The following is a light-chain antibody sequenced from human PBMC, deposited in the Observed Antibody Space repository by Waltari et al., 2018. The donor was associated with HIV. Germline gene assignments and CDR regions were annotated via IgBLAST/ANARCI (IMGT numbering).Light chain of an antibody. CDR2: FDD. V-gene: IGLV1-36*01. CDR3: AAWDDSLNGYV. Sequence: HSVLTQPPSVSDAPRQRVPISCSGSSSNDAYNGGHWYHQLPGKAPQRLIYFDDLLSSGVSDRFSGSKSGTSASLAISGLQSEDEGDYYCAAWDDSLNGYVFGTGTKVTVL. CDR1: SSNDAYNG. J-gene: IGLJ1*01.